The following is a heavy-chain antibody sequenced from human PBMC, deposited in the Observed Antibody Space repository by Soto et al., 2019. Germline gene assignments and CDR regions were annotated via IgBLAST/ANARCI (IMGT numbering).Heavy chain of an antibody. J-gene: IGHJ6*02. CDR2: IYYSGST. CDR1: GGSISSYY. V-gene: IGHV4-59*01. Sequence: PSETLSLTCPVSGGSISSYYWSWIRQPPGKGLEWIGYIYYSGSTNYNPSLKSRVTISVDTSKNQFSLKLSSVTAADTAVYYCARFIQDYYYYYGMDVWGQGTTVTVSS. CDR3: ARFIQDYYYYYGMDV.